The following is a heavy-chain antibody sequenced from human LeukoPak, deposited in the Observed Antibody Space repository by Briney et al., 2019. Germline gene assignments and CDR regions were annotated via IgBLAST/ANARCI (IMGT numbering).Heavy chain of an antibody. D-gene: IGHD3-22*01. V-gene: IGHV1-69*13. CDR3: ARAYFYDSSGYYSDAFDI. Sequence: SVKVSCKASGGTFSSYAISWVRQAPGQGLEWMGGIIPIFGTANYAQKFQGRVTITADESTSRAYMELSSLRSEDTAVYYCARAYFYDSSGYYSDAFDIWGQGTMVTVS. CDR2: IIPIFGTA. J-gene: IGHJ3*02. CDR1: GGTFSSYA.